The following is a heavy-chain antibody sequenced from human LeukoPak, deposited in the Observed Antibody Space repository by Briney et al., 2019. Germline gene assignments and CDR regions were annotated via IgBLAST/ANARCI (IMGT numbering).Heavy chain of an antibody. D-gene: IGHD2-15*01. Sequence: GGSLRLSCAAPGFTFSSYAMSWVRQAPGKGLEWVSAISGSGGSTYYADSVKGRFTISRDNSKNTLYLQMNSLRAEDTAVYYCAKDKFIVVVVAANYWGQGTLVTVSS. CDR1: GFTFSSYA. CDR2: ISGSGGST. J-gene: IGHJ4*02. CDR3: AKDKFIVVVVAANY. V-gene: IGHV3-23*01.